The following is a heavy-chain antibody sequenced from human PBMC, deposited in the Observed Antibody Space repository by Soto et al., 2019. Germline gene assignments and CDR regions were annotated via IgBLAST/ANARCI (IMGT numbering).Heavy chain of an antibody. J-gene: IGHJ6*02. V-gene: IGHV3-23*01. Sequence: PGGSLRLSCAASGFTFSSYAMSWVRQAPGKGLEWVSAISGSGGSTYYADSVKGRFTISRDNSKNTLYLQMNSLRAEDTAVYYCAKAPEMVIPNYYYYYGMDVWGQGTTVTVSS. CDR2: ISGSGGST. CDR1: GFTFSSYA. CDR3: AKAPEMVIPNYYYYYGMDV. D-gene: IGHD3-22*01.